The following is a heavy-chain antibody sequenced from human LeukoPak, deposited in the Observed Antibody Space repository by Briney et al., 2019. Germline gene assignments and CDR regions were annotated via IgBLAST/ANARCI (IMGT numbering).Heavy chain of an antibody. Sequence: SVKGSCKASGGTFSSYAINWVRQAPGQGLEWMGRIIPIFGIANYAQKFQGRVTITADKSTSTAYMELSSLRSEDTAVYYCARWLGADCGGDCYDYWGQGTLVTVSS. J-gene: IGHJ4*02. D-gene: IGHD2-21*01. CDR3: ARWLGADCGGDCYDY. CDR2: IIPIFGIA. CDR1: GGTFSSYA. V-gene: IGHV1-69*04.